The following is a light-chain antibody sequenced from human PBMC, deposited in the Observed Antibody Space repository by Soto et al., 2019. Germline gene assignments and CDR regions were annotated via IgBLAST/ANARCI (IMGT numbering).Light chain of an antibody. CDR2: DNN. CDR3: GTWDNSLSAVV. Sequence: QAVVTQPPSVSAAPGQKVALSCSGSNSNIGSNYVSWYQQLPGTAPKLLVYDNNKRPSGIPDRFSDSKSGTSATLGITGLQTGDEAEYYCGTWDNSLSAVVFGGGTKLTVL. CDR1: NSNIGSNY. J-gene: IGLJ2*01. V-gene: IGLV1-51*01.